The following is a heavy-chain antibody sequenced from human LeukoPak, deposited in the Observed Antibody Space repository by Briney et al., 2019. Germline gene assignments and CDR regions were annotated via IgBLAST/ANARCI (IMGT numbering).Heavy chain of an antibody. CDR2: LGPTGRST. J-gene: IGHJ5*02. V-gene: IGHV3-23*01. CDR1: GFSFGSYA. Sequence: GGSLRLSCAASGFSFGSYAMTWVRQAPGKGLEWVSALGPTGRSTYYADSVRGRFTISRDNSKNTLYLKMNSLRAEDTAVYYCANAQWFDPWGQGTLVTVSS. CDR3: ANAQWFDP.